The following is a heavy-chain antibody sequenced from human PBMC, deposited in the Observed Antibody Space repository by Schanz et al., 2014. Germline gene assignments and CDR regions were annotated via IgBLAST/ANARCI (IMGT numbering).Heavy chain of an antibody. CDR2: VSRSTPDI. V-gene: IGHV3-21*04. CDR1: GFTFSSYD. D-gene: IGHD2-2*03. Sequence: VQLVESGGGVVQPGRSLRLSCVASGFTFSSYDVFWVRQAPGKGLEWVSYVSRSTPDIYYADSVKGRFTISRDNSKNTLYLQMNSLRAEDTAVYYCARAGYCTSVSCSLFVSDYWGQGTLVTVSS. CDR3: ARAGYCTSVSCSLFVSDY. J-gene: IGHJ4*02.